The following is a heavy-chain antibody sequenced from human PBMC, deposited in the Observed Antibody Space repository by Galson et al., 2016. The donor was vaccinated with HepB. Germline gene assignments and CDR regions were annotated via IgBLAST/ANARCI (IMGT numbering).Heavy chain of an antibody. J-gene: IGHJ4*02. CDR3: ARDHLWAFDY. CDR2: ISSGAI. Sequence: SLRLSCAASGFTFSSYSMNWVRQAPGKGLEWVSYISSGAIYYSDSVKGRSTISRDNAKNSLYPQMNSLRAEDTAVYYCARDHLWAFDYWGQGTLVTVSS. CDR1: GFTFSSYS. V-gene: IGHV3-48*04. D-gene: IGHD7-27*01.